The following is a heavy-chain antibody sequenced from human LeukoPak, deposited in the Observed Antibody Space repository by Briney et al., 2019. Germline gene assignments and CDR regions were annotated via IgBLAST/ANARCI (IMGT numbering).Heavy chain of an antibody. V-gene: IGHV3-7*01. D-gene: IGHD3-10*01. CDR1: GFTFSSYW. Sequence: PGGSLRLSCAASGFTFSSYWMSWVRQAPGKGLEWVANIRQDGSEKYYVDSVKGRFTISRDNAKNSLYLQMNSLRAEDTAVYYCARDPYYYGSGSYYYFDYWGQGTLVTVSS. CDR3: ARDPYYYGSGSYYYFDY. CDR2: IRQDGSEK. J-gene: IGHJ4*02.